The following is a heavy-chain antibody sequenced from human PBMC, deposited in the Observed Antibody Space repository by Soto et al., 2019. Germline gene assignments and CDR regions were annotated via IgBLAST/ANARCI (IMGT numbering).Heavy chain of an antibody. V-gene: IGHV4-39*01. Sequence: QLQLQESGPGLVKPSETLSLTCTVSGGSISSSSYYWGWIRQPPGKGLEWIGSIYYSGSTYYNPSLKSRVTTSVDTSKNQFPLTLSSVTAADTAVYYCARHQSHSSSYVDPWGQGTLVTVSS. CDR3: ARHQSHSSSYVDP. D-gene: IGHD6-13*01. CDR1: GGSISSSSYY. CDR2: IYYSGST. J-gene: IGHJ5*02.